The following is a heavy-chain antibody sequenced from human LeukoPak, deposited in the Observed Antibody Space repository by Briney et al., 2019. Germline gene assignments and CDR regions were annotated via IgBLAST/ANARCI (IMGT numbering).Heavy chain of an antibody. V-gene: IGHV3-30*18. CDR1: GFTFSSYG. Sequence: GRSLRLSCAASGFTFSSYGMHWVRQAPGKGLEWVAVISYDGSNKYYADSVKGRFTISRDNSKNTLYLQMNSLRAEDTAVYYCAKDLLRGAYGMDVWGKGTTVTVSS. D-gene: IGHD3-10*01. CDR3: AKDLLRGAYGMDV. CDR2: ISYDGSNK. J-gene: IGHJ6*04.